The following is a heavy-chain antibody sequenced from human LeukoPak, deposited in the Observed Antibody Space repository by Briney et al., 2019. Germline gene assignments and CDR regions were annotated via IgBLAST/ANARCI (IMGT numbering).Heavy chain of an antibody. V-gene: IGHV3-33*01. CDR1: GFTFSSYG. J-gene: IGHJ6*02. CDR3: ARVTKYYYDSSGFYYYYGMDV. D-gene: IGHD3-22*01. Sequence: GGSLRLSCAASGFTFSSYGMHWVRQAPGKGLEWVAVIWYDGSNKYYADSVKGRFTISRDNSKNTLYLQMNSLRAEDTAVYYCARVTKYYYDSSGFYYYYGMDVWGQGTTVTDSS. CDR2: IWYDGSNK.